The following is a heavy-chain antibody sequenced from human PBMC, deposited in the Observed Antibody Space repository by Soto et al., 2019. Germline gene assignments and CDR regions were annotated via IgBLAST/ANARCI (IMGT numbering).Heavy chain of an antibody. Sequence: SETLSLTCTVSGGSISSYYWSWIRQHPGKGLEWIGYIYYSGSTNYNPSLKSRVTISVDTSKNQFSLKLSSVTAADTAVYYCARGVLENDYGDYVGKYFDYWGQGTLVTVSS. CDR1: GGSISSYY. V-gene: IGHV4-59*01. CDR2: IYYSGST. J-gene: IGHJ4*02. D-gene: IGHD4-17*01. CDR3: ARGVLENDYGDYVGKYFDY.